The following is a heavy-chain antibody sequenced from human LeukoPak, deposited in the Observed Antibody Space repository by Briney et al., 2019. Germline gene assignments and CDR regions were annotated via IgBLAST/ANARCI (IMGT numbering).Heavy chain of an antibody. CDR3: ARGGYVLRFLEWLLFLDQ. Sequence: PSETLSLTCSVSGGSISRSSYYWGWIRQPPGTGLEWIGSIYYSGSTYYNPSLKSRVTISVDTSKNQFSLKLSSVTAADTAVYYCARGGYVLRFLEWLLFLDQWGQGTLVTVSS. J-gene: IGHJ4*02. CDR1: GGSISRSSYY. D-gene: IGHD3-3*01. CDR2: IYYSGST. V-gene: IGHV4-39*01.